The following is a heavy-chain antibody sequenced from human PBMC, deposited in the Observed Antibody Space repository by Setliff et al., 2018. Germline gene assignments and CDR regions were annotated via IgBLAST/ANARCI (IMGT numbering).Heavy chain of an antibody. J-gene: IGHJ4*02. CDR2: LIPILRKT. V-gene: IGHV1-69*13. Sequence: SVKVSYKASGGTFSSDVITWVRQAPGQGLEWMGRLIPILRKTNYAESFQGRVLITADRSTNTVQMQVSSLRSEDTAVYYCARELRSPFWHIDYWGQGTLVTVSS. D-gene: IGHD3-16*01. CDR3: ARELRSPFWHIDY. CDR1: GGTFSSDV.